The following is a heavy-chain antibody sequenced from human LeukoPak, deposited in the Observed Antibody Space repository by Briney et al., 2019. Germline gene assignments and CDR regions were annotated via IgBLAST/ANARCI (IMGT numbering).Heavy chain of an antibody. D-gene: IGHD3-10*01. Sequence: GGSLRLSCATSGFTFSSYGMHGVRQAPGKGLEWGSVISYDGSNKYYADSVKGRFTISRDNSKNTLYLQMNSLRAEDTAVYYCAKDVVVRGVRCYGMDVWGQGTTVTVSS. V-gene: IGHV3-30*18. J-gene: IGHJ6*02. CDR1: GFTFSSYG. CDR2: ISYDGSNK. CDR3: AKDVVVRGVRCYGMDV.